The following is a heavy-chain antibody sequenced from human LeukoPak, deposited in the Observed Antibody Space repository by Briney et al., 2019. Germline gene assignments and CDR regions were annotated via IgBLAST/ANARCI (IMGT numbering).Heavy chain of an antibody. V-gene: IGHV5-51*01. CDR2: IYPGDSDT. CDR1: GYSFTSHW. CDR3: ARHRKAHYYYMDV. Sequence: GESRKISCKGSGYSFTSHWIGWGRQMPGKGLEWMGIIYPGDSDTRYSPSFQGQVTISADKSISTAYLQSSSLKASDTAIYYCARHRKAHYYYMDVWGKGTTVTVSS. J-gene: IGHJ6*03.